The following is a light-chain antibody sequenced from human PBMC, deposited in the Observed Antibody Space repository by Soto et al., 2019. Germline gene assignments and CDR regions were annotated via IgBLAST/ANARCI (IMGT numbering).Light chain of an antibody. CDR1: RSNIGNNA. V-gene: IGLV1-44*01. CDR2: NNN. CDR3: ATWDDSLNARGV. Sequence: QSVLTQPPSASGTPGQRVTISCSGSRSNIGNNAVTWYQQFPGTAPKLLIYNNNQRPSGVPDRFSGSKSGTSASLAIRGLQSEDEADYYFATWDDSLNARGVFGGGTKLTVL. J-gene: IGLJ3*02.